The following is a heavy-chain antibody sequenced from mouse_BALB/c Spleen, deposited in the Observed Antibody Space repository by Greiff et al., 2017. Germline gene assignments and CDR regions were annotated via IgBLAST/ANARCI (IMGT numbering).Heavy chain of an antibody. CDR2: ISSGGST. Sequence: DVMLVESGGGLVKPGGSLKLSCAASGFTFSSYAMSWVRQTPEKRLEWVASISSGGSTYYPDSVKGRFTISRDNARNILYLQMSSLRSEDTAMYYCAREPFSLLRYYAMDYWGQGTSVTVSS. D-gene: IGHD1-2*01. J-gene: IGHJ4*01. CDR3: AREPFSLLRYYAMDY. V-gene: IGHV5-6-5*01. CDR1: GFTFSSYA.